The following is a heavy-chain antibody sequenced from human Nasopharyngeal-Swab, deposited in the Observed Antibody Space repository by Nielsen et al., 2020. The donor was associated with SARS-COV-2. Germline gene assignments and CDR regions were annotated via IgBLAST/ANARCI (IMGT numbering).Heavy chain of an antibody. J-gene: IGHJ6*02. CDR1: GGTFSSYA. CDR2: IIIIFGTA. CDR3: ARPAIAEPYYYFYGMDV. D-gene: IGHD2-21*01. Sequence: SVKVSCKASGGTFSSYAISWVRQAPGQGLEWMGGIIIIFGTANYAQKSQGRVTITADDSTSTAYMELSSLRSEDTAVYYCARPAIAEPYYYFYGMDVWGQGTTVTVS. V-gene: IGHV1-69*13.